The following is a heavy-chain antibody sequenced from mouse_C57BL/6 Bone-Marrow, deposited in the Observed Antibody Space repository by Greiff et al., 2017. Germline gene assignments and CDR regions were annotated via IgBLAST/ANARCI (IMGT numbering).Heavy chain of an antibody. V-gene: IGHV1-64*01. CDR1: GYTFTSYW. D-gene: IGHD1-1*01. CDR3: ARTLLYYGSSYVGY. J-gene: IGHJ2*01. Sequence: QVQLKQPGAELVKPGASVKLSCKASGYTFTSYWMHWVKQRPGQGLEWIGMIHPNSGSTNYNEKFKSKATLTVDKSSSTAYMQLSSLTSEDSAVYYCARTLLYYGSSYVGYWGQGTTLTVSS. CDR2: IHPNSGST.